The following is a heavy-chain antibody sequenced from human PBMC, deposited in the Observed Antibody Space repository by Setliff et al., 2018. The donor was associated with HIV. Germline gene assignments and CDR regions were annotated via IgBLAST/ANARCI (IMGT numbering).Heavy chain of an antibody. CDR1: GYTFTDNY. J-gene: IGHJ3*02. Sequence: GASVKVSCKASGYTFTDNYIHWVRQAPGQGLEWMAWINSASGGTNYAKNFQGRVTVTRDKSINTVYLEVNGLKSDDTAVSYCARDYIHVFDICGQGTMVTVSS. V-gene: IGHV1-2*02. CDR3: ARDYIHVFDI. CDR2: INSASGGT.